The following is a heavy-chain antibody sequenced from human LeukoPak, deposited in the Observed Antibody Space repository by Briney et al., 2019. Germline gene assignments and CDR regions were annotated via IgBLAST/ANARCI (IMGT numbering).Heavy chain of an antibody. V-gene: IGHV3-23*01. J-gene: IGHJ4*02. CDR1: VFTFSSYT. CDR3: AKDGGLWVSAHWGNS. CDR2: ITTSDGNT. Sequence: GGSLRLSCAASVFTFSSYTMSWVRQAPGKGLEWVSTITTSDGNTYYADSVKGRFTVSRDNSKNTLFLQMNSLRAEDTAVYYCAKDGGLWVSAHWGNSWGRGTLVTVSS. D-gene: IGHD3-16*01.